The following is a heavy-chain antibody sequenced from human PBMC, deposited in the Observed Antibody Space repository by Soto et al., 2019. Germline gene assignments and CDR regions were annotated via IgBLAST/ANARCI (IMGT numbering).Heavy chain of an antibody. CDR1: GFTFSSYS. Sequence: GGSLRLSCAASGFTFSSYSMNWVRQAPGKGLEWVSYISSSSSTIYYADSVKGRFTISRDNAKNSLYLQMNSLRAEDTAVYYCARGPPGDYVRDWFDPWGQGTLVTVSS. D-gene: IGHD4-17*01. CDR3: ARGPPGDYVRDWFDP. V-gene: IGHV3-48*01. CDR2: ISSSSSTI. J-gene: IGHJ5*02.